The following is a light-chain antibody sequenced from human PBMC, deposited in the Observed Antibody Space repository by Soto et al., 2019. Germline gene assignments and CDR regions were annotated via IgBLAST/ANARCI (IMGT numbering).Light chain of an antibody. Sequence: DIQMTQSPSSLSASVGDRVTITCRASQNIDHHLNWYQHKPGKAPRLLMVAASRMQSGVPSRFSGSGTGTEFTLTINSLQPEDYATYSCQQSYSNTWTFGQGTRV. CDR2: AAS. CDR3: QQSYSNTWT. CDR1: QNIDHH. V-gene: IGKV1-39*01. J-gene: IGKJ1*01.